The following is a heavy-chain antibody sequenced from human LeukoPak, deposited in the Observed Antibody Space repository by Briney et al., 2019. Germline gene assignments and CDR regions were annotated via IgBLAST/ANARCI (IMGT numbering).Heavy chain of an antibody. V-gene: IGHV3-21*01. J-gene: IGHJ4*02. CDR2: ISSSSYR. CDR3: AREGYSPRDGYNFNFDY. Sequence: GSLRLSCAASGFTLSSYSMNWVRQAPGKGLEWVSSISSSSYRYYADSVKGRFTISRHNAKNSLYLQMNSLRAEDTAVYYCAREGYSPRDGYNFNFDYWGQGTLVTVSS. CDR1: GFTLSSYS. D-gene: IGHD5-24*01.